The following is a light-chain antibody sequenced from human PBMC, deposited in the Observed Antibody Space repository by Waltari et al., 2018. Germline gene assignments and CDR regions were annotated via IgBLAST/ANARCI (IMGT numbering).Light chain of an antibody. Sequence: EIVLTQSPATLSLSPGERATLSCRASQSVSVYLAWYQQKPGQPPRLLISDASNRATGIPARFSGSGSGTDFTLTISSLEPEDFAVYFCQQRSNWPLTFGGGTKVEIK. CDR1: QSVSVY. J-gene: IGKJ4*01. CDR3: QQRSNWPLT. V-gene: IGKV3-11*01. CDR2: DAS.